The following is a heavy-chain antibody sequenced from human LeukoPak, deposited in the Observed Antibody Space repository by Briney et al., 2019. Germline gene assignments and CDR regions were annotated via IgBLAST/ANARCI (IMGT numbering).Heavy chain of an antibody. CDR1: GFTFSDHY. CDR2: SRDKGNSYTT. CDR3: TKLARAPRDFDY. Sequence: GGSLRLSCAASGFTFSDHYIDWVRQAPGRGLEWVGRSRDKGNSYTTAYAASVRGRFAISRDDSKNSLYLQMNSLKIEDTAVYYCTKLARAPRDFDYWGQGTLVTVSS. J-gene: IGHJ4*01. D-gene: IGHD3-10*01. V-gene: IGHV3-72*01.